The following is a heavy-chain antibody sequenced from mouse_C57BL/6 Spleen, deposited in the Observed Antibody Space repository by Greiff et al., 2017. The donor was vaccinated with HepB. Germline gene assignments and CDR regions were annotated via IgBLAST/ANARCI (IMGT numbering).Heavy chain of an antibody. D-gene: IGHD1-1*01. CDR1: GFTFSDYG. J-gene: IGHJ4*01. V-gene: IGHV5-17*01. CDR2: ISSGSSTI. CDR3: ARLTVVADYAMDY. Sequence: EVKLMESGGGLVKPGGSLKLSCAASGFTFSDYGMHWVRQAPEKGLEWVAYISSGSSTIYYADTVKGRFTISRDNAKNTLFLQMTSLRSEDTAMYYCARLTVVADYAMDYWGQGTSVTVSS.